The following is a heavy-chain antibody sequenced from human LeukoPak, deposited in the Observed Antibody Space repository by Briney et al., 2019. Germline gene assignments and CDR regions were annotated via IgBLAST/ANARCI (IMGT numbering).Heavy chain of an antibody. J-gene: IGHJ4*02. CDR1: GFTFSSYG. V-gene: IGHV3-30*03. Sequence: GGSLRLSCAASGFTFSSYGMHWVRQDPGKGLEWVAVISYDGSNKYYADSVKGRFTISSDNSKNTLYLQMNSLRAEDTAVYYCASALNYYGPFDYWGQGTLVTVSS. CDR3: ASALNYYGPFDY. D-gene: IGHD3-10*01. CDR2: ISYDGSNK.